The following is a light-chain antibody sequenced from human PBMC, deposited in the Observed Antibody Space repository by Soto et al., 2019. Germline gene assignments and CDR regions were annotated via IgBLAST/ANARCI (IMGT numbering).Light chain of an antibody. CDR2: AAS. CDR1: QSISSY. V-gene: IGKV1-39*01. Sequence: DIQMTQSPSSLSASVGGRVTITCRASQSISSYLNWYQQKPGKAPKLLIYAASSLQGGVPSRFSGSGSGTDFTLTISSLQREDCAIYYCQQSSSTVLTFGGGTKVDIK. J-gene: IGKJ4*01. CDR3: QQSSSTVLT.